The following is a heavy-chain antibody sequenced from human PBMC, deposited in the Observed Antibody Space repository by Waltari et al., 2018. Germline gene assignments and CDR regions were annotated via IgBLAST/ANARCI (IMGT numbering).Heavy chain of an antibody. CDR2: IRYDGSNK. D-gene: IGHD6-13*01. Sequence: QVQLVESGGGVVQPGGSLRLSCAASGFTFSSYGMHWVRQAPGKGLEWVAFIRYDGSNKYYADSVKGRFTISRDNSKNTLYLQMNSLRAEDTAVYYCARSIAAAATGWFDPWGQGTLVTVSS. J-gene: IGHJ5*02. V-gene: IGHV3-30*02. CDR1: GFTFSSYG. CDR3: ARSIAAAATGWFDP.